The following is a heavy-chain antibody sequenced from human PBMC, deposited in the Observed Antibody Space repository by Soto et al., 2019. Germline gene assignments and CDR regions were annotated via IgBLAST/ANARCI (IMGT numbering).Heavy chain of an antibody. Sequence: QVQLVQSGAEVQKPGASVKVSCKASGYPFPDYYLHWVRQAPGQGPEWMGWIVPNSGATKNARKFESGVTMAADTAINTAYLEMRKLKSDDTAVYYCARDGGVAYIYGMDVWGQGTTVIVS. D-gene: IGHD5-12*01. J-gene: IGHJ6*02. CDR3: ARDGGVAYIYGMDV. CDR2: IVPNSGAT. V-gene: IGHV1-2*02. CDR1: GYPFPDYY.